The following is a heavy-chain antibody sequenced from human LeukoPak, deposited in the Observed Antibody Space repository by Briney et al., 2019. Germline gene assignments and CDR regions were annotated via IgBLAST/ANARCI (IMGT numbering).Heavy chain of an antibody. D-gene: IGHD3-3*01. J-gene: IGHJ4*02. CDR2: INPSGGST. V-gene: IGHV1-46*01. Sequence: ASVKVSCKASGYTFTSYYMHWVRQAPGQGLEWVGIINPSGGSTSYAQKFQGRVTMTRDTSTSTVYMELSSLRSEDTAVYYCARVHYDFWSGPGYYFDYWGQGTLVTVSS. CDR3: ARVHYDFWSGPGYYFDY. CDR1: GYTFTSYY.